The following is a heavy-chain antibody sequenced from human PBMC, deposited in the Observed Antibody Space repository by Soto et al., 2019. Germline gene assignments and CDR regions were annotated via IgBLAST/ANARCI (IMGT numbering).Heavy chain of an antibody. D-gene: IGHD2-15*01. CDR1: GFTLGSYT. CDR2: LTGSGDTT. CDR3: SKGPCSTAACYGREDV. J-gene: IGHJ6*02. V-gene: IGHV3-23*01. Sequence: EVPLLESGGGLVQPGGSLRLSCAASGFTLGSYTMSWVRQSPGKGLEWVSALTGSGDTTFYADSVKGRFTISRDNSKNTLFLQMNSLRVEDTAVYFCSKGPCSTAACYGREDVWGQGTTVTVSS.